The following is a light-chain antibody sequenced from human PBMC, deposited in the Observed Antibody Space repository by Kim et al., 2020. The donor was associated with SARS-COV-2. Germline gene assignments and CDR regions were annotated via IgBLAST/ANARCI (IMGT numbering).Light chain of an antibody. J-gene: IGLJ1*01. V-gene: IGLV2-11*01. Sequence: QPVLTQPRSVSGSPGQSVTISCTGTNTDIGRFNYVSWYQQYPGKVPKLIIYDVFKRPSGVPDRFSGSKSGNTASLTISGLQADDEADYYCCSYTGSPYVFGPGTKVTVL. CDR2: DVF. CDR1: NTDIGRFNY. CDR3: CSYTGSPYV.